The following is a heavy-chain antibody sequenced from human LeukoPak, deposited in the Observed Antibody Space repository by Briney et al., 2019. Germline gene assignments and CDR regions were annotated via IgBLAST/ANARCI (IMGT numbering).Heavy chain of an antibody. D-gene: IGHD5-18*01. CDR2: ISAYNGNT. CDR1: GYTFTSYG. CDR3: ARDRRGYSYGFAIDYFDY. V-gene: IGHV1-18*01. Sequence: ASVKVSCKASGYTFTSYGISWVRQAPGQGLEWMGWISAYNGNTNYAQKLQGRVTMTADTSTSTAYMELRSLRSDDTAVYYCARDRRGYSYGFAIDYFDYWGQGTLVTVSS. J-gene: IGHJ4*02.